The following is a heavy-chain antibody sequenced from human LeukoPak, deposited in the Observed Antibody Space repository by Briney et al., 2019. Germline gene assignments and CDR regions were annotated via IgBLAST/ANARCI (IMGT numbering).Heavy chain of an antibody. CDR2: IKQDGSTK. J-gene: IGHJ4*02. Sequence: PGGSLRLSCAASGFTSTNSWMAWVRQAPGKGLEWVANIKQDGSTKHYMDSLKGRFTISRDNPKNSLYLQMNSLRADDTAIYYCARDTDGSLDYWGQGILVTVAS. D-gene: IGHD1-26*01. V-gene: IGHV3-7*01. CDR1: GFTSTNSW. CDR3: ARDTDGSLDY.